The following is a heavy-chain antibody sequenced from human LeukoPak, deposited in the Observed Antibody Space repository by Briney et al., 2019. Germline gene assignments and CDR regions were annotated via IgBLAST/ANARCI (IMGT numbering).Heavy chain of an antibody. Sequence: SETLSLTCAVYGESFSAYFWNWIRQAPGKPLEYIGEINHRGSSHYNPSLKTRVTLSVDTSKNQFSLKLTSVTAADTAVYFCARGSSFDGYCSAGACDVGYYDSWGQGTPVTVSS. CDR3: ARGSSFDGYCSAGACDVGYYDS. CDR1: GESFSAYF. D-gene: IGHD2-15*01. V-gene: IGHV4-34*01. CDR2: INHRGSS. J-gene: IGHJ4*02.